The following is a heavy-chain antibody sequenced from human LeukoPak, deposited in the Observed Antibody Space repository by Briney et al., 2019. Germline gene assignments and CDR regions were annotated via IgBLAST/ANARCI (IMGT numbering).Heavy chain of an antibody. D-gene: IGHD3-3*01. CDR3: ARDDLGYYDYTYYYYMDV. J-gene: IGHJ6*03. V-gene: IGHV3-20*04. CDR2: INWNGGST. CDR1: GFTFDDNG. Sequence: RPGGSLRLSCAASGFTFDDNGMSWVRQAPGKGLEWVSGINWNGGSTGYADSVKGRFTISRDNAKNSLYLQMHSLRGEDTALYYCARDDLGYYDYTYYYYMDVWGKGTTVTVSS.